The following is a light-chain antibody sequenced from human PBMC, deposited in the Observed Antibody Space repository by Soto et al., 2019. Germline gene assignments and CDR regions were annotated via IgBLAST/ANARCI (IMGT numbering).Light chain of an antibody. Sequence: QSVLTQPRSVSGSPGQSVTISCTGTSSDVGSYNYVSWYQHHPGKAPKLIISNVTKRPSGVPDRFSGSKSGNTASLTISGLQAEDEADYYCCSYAGSYTEVFGGGTKLTVL. CDR2: NVT. CDR3: CSYAGSYTEV. CDR1: SSDVGSYNY. V-gene: IGLV2-11*01. J-gene: IGLJ2*01.